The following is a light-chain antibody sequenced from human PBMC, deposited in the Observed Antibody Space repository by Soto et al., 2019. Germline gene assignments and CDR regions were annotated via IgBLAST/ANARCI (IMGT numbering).Light chain of an antibody. CDR1: SGSVSTSYY. CDR2: STN. Sequence: QAVVTQEPSFSVSPGGTVTLTCGLSSGSVSTSYYPSWYQQTPGQAPRTLIYSTNTRSSGVPDRFSGSILGNKAALTITGAQADDESDYYCVLYMGSGTVFGGGPLLTVL. J-gene: IGLJ7*01. CDR3: VLYMGSGTV. V-gene: IGLV8-61*01.